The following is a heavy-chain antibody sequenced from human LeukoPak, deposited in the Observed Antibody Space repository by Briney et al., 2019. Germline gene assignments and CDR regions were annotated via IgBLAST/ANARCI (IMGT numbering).Heavy chain of an antibody. Sequence: SETLSLTCTVSGGSLSSYYWSWTRQPPGKGLEWIGYIYYSGSTNYNPSLKSRVTISVDTSKNQFSLKLSSVTAADTAVYYCARDLDYVWGSYRSPYAFDIRGQGTMVTVSS. CDR2: IYYSGST. J-gene: IGHJ3*02. D-gene: IGHD3-16*02. V-gene: IGHV4-59*01. CDR3: ARDLDYVWGSYRSPYAFDI. CDR1: GGSLSSYY.